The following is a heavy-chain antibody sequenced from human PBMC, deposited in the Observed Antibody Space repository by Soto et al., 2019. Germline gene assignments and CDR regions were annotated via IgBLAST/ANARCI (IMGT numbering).Heavy chain of an antibody. CDR1: GGSISSYY. D-gene: IGHD2-15*01. J-gene: IGHJ3*02. CDR2: IYYSGST. Sequence: PSETLYLTCTVSGGSISSYYWSWIRQPPGKGLEWIGYIYYSGSTNYNPSLKSRVTISVDTSKNQFSLKLSSVTAADTAVYYCARVIDVVVVAATGAAFDIWGQGTMVNVSS. CDR3: ARVIDVVVVAATGAAFDI. V-gene: IGHV4-59*01.